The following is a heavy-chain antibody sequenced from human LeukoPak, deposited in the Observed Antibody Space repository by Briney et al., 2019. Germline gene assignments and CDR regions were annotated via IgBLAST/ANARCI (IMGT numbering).Heavy chain of an antibody. CDR1: GGTFSSYA. CDR3: ARDLGGVYGSGTVATRYYYYYMDV. V-gene: IGHV1-69*13. CDR2: IIPIFGTA. Sequence: ASVKVSCKASGGTFSSYAISWVRQAPGQGLEWMGGIIPIFGTADYAQKFQGRVTITADESTSTACMELSSLRSEDTAVYYCARDLGGVYGSGTVATRYYYYYMDVWGKGTTVTISS. D-gene: IGHD3-10*01. J-gene: IGHJ6*03.